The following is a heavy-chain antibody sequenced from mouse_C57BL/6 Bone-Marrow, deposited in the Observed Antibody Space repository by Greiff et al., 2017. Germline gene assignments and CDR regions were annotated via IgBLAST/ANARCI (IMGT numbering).Heavy chain of an antibody. CDR3: ARDPIYYDYDGGYYFDY. Sequence: EVKLMESGPGLVKPSQSLSLTCSVTGYSITSGYYWNWIRQFPGNKLEWMGYISYDGSNNYNPSLKNRISITRDTSKNQFFLKLNSVTTEDTATYYCARDPIYYDYDGGYYFDYWGQGTTLTVSS. D-gene: IGHD2-4*01. J-gene: IGHJ2*01. CDR1: GYSITSGYY. V-gene: IGHV3-6*01. CDR2: ISYDGSN.